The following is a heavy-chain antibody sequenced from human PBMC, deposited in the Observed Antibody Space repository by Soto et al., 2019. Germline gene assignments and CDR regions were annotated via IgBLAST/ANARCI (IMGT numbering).Heavy chain of an antibody. Sequence: ASVKVSCKASGDTFSFYTINWVRQAPGLGLEWVGRINPIVSMSNYAQKFQERVHITRDTSTGTVFMELSSLRSEDTAVYYCAKRSEKHSDAFDIWGQGTMVNVSS. CDR2: INPIVSMS. CDR1: GDTFSFYT. CDR3: AKRSEKHSDAFDI. J-gene: IGHJ3*02. V-gene: IGHV1-69*02.